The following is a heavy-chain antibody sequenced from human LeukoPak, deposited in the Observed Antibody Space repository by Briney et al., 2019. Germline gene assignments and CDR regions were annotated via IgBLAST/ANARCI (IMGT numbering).Heavy chain of an antibody. J-gene: IGHJ5*02. CDR2: IIPIFGIA. CDR3: AITAGGYDFWSGYNYQNWFDP. Sequence: ASVKVPFKASGGTFLSYAISWVRPAPGEGVVWRGGIIPIFGIANYAQKCQGRVTIPADESTSTAYMELSSLRSEDTAVYYCAITAGGYDFWSGYNYQNWFDPWGQGTLVTVPS. D-gene: IGHD3-3*01. V-gene: IGHV1-69*01. CDR1: GGTFLSYA.